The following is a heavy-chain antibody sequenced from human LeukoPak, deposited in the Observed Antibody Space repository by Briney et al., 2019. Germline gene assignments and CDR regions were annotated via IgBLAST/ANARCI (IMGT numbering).Heavy chain of an antibody. J-gene: IGHJ4*02. CDR3: GRSGYYYDSSGYLYYFDY. V-gene: IGHV4-31*03. Sequence: SQTLSLTCTVSGGSISSGGYYWSWIRQHPGKGLEWIGYIYYSGSTYYNPSLKSRVTISVDTSKNQFSLKLSSVTAAGTAVYYCGRSGYYYDSSGYLYYFDYWGQGTLVTVSS. CDR2: IYYSGST. D-gene: IGHD3-22*01. CDR1: GGSISSGGYY.